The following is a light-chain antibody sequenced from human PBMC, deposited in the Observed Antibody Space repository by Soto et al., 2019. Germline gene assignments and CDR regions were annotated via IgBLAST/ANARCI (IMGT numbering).Light chain of an antibody. CDR1: QSVSSSY. CDR2: GAS. CDR3: RQYGSSPNT. J-gene: IGKJ2*01. V-gene: IGKV3-20*01. Sequence: EIVLTQSPGTLSLSPGERATLSCRASQSVSSSYLAWYQQKPGQAPRLLIYGASSRATGIPDRFSGSGSGTDFPLTVSRLEPEAFAVYYCRQYGSSPNTFGQGTKLAIK.